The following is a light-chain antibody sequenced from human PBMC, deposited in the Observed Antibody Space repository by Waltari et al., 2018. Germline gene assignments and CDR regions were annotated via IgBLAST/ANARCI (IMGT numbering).Light chain of an antibody. Sequence: QSALTQPAVVTGSPGQSITISCPGSNSDIANYAYVSWYQQHPGKAPQLLIHGVTHRPSGVSDRFSGSKSGNTASLTISGLQPEDEAVYVCSSYTSSRTSFGEGTRLTVL. J-gene: IGLJ2*01. CDR2: GVT. V-gene: IGLV2-14*03. CDR3: SSYTSSRTS. CDR1: NSDIANYAY.